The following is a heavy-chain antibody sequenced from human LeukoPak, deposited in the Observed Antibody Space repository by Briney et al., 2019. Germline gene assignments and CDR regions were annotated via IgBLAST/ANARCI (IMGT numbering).Heavy chain of an antibody. Sequence: ASVKVSCKASGYTFTSYGISWVRQAPGQGLEWMGWISAYSGNTNYAQKLQGRVTMTTDTSTSTAYMELRSLRSDDTAVYYCARGQNAIVATIWFDPWGQGTLVTVSS. CDR2: ISAYSGNT. J-gene: IGHJ5*02. CDR3: ARGQNAIVATIWFDP. V-gene: IGHV1-18*01. CDR1: GYTFTSYG. D-gene: IGHD5-12*01.